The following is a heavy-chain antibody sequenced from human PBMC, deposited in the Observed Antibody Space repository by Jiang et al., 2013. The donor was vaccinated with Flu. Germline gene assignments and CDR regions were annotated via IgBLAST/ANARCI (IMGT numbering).Heavy chain of an antibody. V-gene: IGHV3-23*01. CDR1: GFTFSSYA. CDR2: ISGSGGST. Sequence: QLLESGGGLVQPGGSLRLSCAASGFTFSSYAMSWVRQAPGKGLEWVSAISGSGGSTYYADSVKGRFTISRDNSKNTLYLQMNSLRAEDTAVYYCAKDGHGYYDSSGYYPDYWGQGTLVTVSS. D-gene: IGHD3-22*01. J-gene: IGHJ4*02. CDR3: AKDGHGYYDSSGYYPDY.